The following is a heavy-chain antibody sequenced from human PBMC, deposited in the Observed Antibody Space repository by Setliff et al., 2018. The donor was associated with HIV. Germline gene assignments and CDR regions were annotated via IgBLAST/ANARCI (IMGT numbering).Heavy chain of an antibody. CDR3: AREDASGNHAFDF. J-gene: IGHJ3*01. D-gene: IGHD2-15*01. Sequence: PSETLSLTCAVYGESFSAYSWTWIRQPPGKGLEWIGGINHSGSTTYNPSLRGRATMSVDTSKNQFSLELSSVTVADTAVYFCAREDASGNHAFDFWGQGKMVTVSS. V-gene: IGHV4-34*01. CDR2: INHSGST. CDR1: GESFSAYS.